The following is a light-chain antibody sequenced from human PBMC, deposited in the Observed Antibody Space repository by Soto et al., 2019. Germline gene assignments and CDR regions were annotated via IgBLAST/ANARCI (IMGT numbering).Light chain of an antibody. Sequence: DIHMTQAPSTLSVSVGHRATITCRASQSINAWLAWYQQKPGKAPKLLIYDVSTLASGVPSRFSGSASGTEFTLTISNLESDDFASYYCQQYHRYSTFGQGTKVDIK. CDR1: QSINAW. CDR3: QQYHRYST. CDR2: DVS. J-gene: IGKJ1*01. V-gene: IGKV1-5*01.